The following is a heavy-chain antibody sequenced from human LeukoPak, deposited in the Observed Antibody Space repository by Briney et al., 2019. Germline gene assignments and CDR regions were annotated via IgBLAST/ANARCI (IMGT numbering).Heavy chain of an antibody. J-gene: IGHJ2*01. Sequence: EPGGSLRLSCVASGFTFSGYAMSWVRQAPGKGPEWVSATSDSGGSTYYADSVKGRFTISRDNSKDTLSLQMNSLRVGDTAVYYCGRAYCGGTSCHGGNFDLWGRGTLVTVSS. CDR2: TSDSGGST. CDR1: GFTFSGYA. V-gene: IGHV3-23*01. CDR3: GRAYCGGTSCHGGNFDL. D-gene: IGHD2-21*01.